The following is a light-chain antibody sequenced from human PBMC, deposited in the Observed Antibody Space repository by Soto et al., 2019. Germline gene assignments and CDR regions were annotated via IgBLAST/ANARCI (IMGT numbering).Light chain of an antibody. CDR3: QQYNNWPRT. CDR2: GAS. CDR1: QSLSNN. Sequence: DIVLTQSPGTLSLSPGDRAALSCGASQSLSNNFLAWYQHKPGQAPRLLIYGASTRATGIPARFSGSGSGTDFTLTISSLQSEDFAVYYCQQYNNWPRTFGQGTKVDIK. J-gene: IGKJ1*01. V-gene: IGKV3-15*01.